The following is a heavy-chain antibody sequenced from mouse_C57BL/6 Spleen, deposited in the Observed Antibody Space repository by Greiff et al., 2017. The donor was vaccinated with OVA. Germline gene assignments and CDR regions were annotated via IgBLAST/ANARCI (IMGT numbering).Heavy chain of an antibody. CDR1: GYTFTSYW. Sequence: VQLQQPGAELVKPGASVKLSCKASGYTFTSYWMQWVKQRPGQGLEWIGEIDPSDSYTNYNQKFKGKATLTVDTSSSTAYMQLSSLTSEDSAVYYCARWDGSSYGWFAYWGQGTLVTVSA. CDR2: IDPSDSYT. CDR3: ARWDGSSYGWFAY. J-gene: IGHJ3*01. V-gene: IGHV1-50*01. D-gene: IGHD1-1*01.